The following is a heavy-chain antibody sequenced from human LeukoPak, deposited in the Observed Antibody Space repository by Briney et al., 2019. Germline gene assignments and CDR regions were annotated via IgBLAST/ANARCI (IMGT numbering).Heavy chain of an antibody. Sequence: SGTLSLTCTVSGGSISSGDYYWSWIRQPPGKGLEWIGYIYYSGSTYYNPSLQSRVTISVDTSKNQFSLKLSSVTAADTAVYYCARGRILGAIAYWGQGTLVTVSS. V-gene: IGHV4-30-4*01. CDR2: IYYSGST. CDR3: ARGRILGAIAY. CDR1: GGSISSGDYY. J-gene: IGHJ4*02. D-gene: IGHD1-26*01.